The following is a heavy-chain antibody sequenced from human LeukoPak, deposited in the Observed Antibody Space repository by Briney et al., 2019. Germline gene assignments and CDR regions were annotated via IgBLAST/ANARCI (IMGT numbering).Heavy chain of an antibody. D-gene: IGHD7-27*01. CDR3: TKVRLLGALDDAFDV. Sequence: GGSLRLSCAASGFAFSNFAMHWVRQAPGKGLEWVAVVSYEGTIKYYTDSVQGRFTISRDNSRNTLYLQLNSLRPEDTAVYYCTKVRLLGALDDAFDVWGQGTMVTVSS. J-gene: IGHJ3*01. CDR1: GFAFSNFA. V-gene: IGHV3-30*04. CDR2: VSYEGTIK.